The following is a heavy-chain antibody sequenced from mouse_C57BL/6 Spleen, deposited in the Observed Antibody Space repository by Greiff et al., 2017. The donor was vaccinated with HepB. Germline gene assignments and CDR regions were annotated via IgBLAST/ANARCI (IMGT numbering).Heavy chain of an antibody. CDR3: ARGPLLEGYAMDY. Sequence: QVQLKQSGAELVRPGTSVKVSCKASGYAFTNYLIEWVKQRPGQGLEWIGVINPGSGGTNYNEKFKGKATLTADKSSSTAYMQLSSLTSEDSAVYFCARGPLLEGYAMDYWGQGTSVTVSS. CDR2: INPGSGGT. CDR1: GYAFTNYL. V-gene: IGHV1-54*01. J-gene: IGHJ4*01.